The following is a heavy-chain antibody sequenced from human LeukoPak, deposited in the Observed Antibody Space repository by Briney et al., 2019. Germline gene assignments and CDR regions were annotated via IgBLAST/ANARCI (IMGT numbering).Heavy chain of an antibody. CDR1: GFTFSGFA. D-gene: IGHD3-10*01. CDR3: ARVGIGGAYYNDY. V-gene: IGHV3-23*01. CDR2: ISGSGGST. J-gene: IGHJ4*02. Sequence: PGGSLRLSCAASGFTFSGFAMSWVRQAPGKGLEWVSSISGSGGSTYYADSVKGRFTISRDTSKNTLFLQMNSLRAEDTAVYYCARVGIGGAYYNDYWGQRILVTVAS.